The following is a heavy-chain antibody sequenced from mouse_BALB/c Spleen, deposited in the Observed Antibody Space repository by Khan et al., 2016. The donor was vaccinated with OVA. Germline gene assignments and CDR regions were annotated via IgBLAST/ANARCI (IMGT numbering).Heavy chain of an antibody. Sequence: QVQLKESGPGLVAPSQSLSITCTVSGFSLTSYGVNWVRQPPGKGLEWLGVIWGDGSTHCHSALISRLSISKDNSKSQVFLKLNSLQTDDTATYYCASFMSTEGYDAMDYWGQGTSVTVSS. D-gene: IGHD1-1*01. CDR3: ASFMSTEGYDAMDY. CDR1: GFSLTSYG. V-gene: IGHV2-3*01. CDR2: IWGDGST. J-gene: IGHJ4*01.